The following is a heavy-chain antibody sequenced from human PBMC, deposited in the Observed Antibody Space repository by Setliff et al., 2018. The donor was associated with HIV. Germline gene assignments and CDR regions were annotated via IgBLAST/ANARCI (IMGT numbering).Heavy chain of an antibody. D-gene: IGHD6-19*01. CDR3: ARGGIAVAGEETYYYYGMDV. CDR2: IQASGNA. V-gene: IGHV4-61*09. CDR1: GESFSGGDYF. Sequence: SVTLSLTCTVSGESFSGGDYFWSWIRQTADRGLEYIGHIQASGNANYNPSLQSRATISIATSKNQFSLRLSSVTAADTAVYYCARGGIAVAGEETYYYYGMDVWGQGTTVTVSS. J-gene: IGHJ6*02.